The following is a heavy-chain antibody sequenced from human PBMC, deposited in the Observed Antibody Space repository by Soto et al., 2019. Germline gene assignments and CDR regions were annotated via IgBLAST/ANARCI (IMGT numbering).Heavy chain of an antibody. CDR3: AKGARAWGSLNWFDP. V-gene: IGHV3-23*01. D-gene: IGHD3-16*01. CDR2: ISGNGGGT. Sequence: GGSLRLSCAASGFTFSTYAMNWVRQGPGKGLEWVSVISGNGGGTNYADSVKGRFTISRDNSKNTLYLQMNSLRAEDTAVYYCAKGARAWGSLNWFDPWGQGTLVTVSS. CDR1: GFTFSTYA. J-gene: IGHJ5*02.